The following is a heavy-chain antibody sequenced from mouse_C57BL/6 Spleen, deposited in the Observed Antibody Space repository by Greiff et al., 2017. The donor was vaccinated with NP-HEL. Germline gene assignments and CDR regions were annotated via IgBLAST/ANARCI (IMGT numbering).Heavy chain of an antibody. J-gene: IGHJ2*01. D-gene: IGHD2-4*01. Sequence: EVKVVESGGGLVKPGGSLKLSCAASGFTFSSYAMSWVRQTPEKRLEWVATISDGGSYTYYPDNVKGRFTISRDNAKNNLYLQMSHLKSEDTAMYYCAREGDYDKGDLDYWGQGTTRTVSS. CDR1: GFTFSSYA. V-gene: IGHV5-4*01. CDR3: AREGDYDKGDLDY. CDR2: ISDGGSYT.